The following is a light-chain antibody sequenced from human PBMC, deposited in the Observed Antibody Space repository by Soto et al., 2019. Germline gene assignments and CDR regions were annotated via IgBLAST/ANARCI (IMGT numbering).Light chain of an antibody. V-gene: IGKV3-15*01. CDR1: QSVSSN. J-gene: IGKJ1*01. CDR2: GAS. CDR3: QQYNNWPWA. Sequence: EIVMTQSPATLSVSPGERATLSCRASQSVSSNLAWYQQKPGQAPRLLIYGASTRATGIPARFSGSGSVTKITLTISSLQSEDFAVYYGQQYNNWPWAFGQGTKVEIK.